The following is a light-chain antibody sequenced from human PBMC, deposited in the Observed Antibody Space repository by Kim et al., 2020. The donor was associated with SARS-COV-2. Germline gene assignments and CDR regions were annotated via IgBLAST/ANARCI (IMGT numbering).Light chain of an antibody. Sequence: GQAVTISCTRSSDSIASNYVQWYQQRPGSAPTTVIYEDNQRPSGVPDRFSGSIDSSSNSASLTISGLKTEDEADYYCQSYDSSNWVFGGGTQLTVL. CDR1: SDSIASNY. CDR2: EDN. V-gene: IGLV6-57*03. J-gene: IGLJ3*02. CDR3: QSYDSSNWV.